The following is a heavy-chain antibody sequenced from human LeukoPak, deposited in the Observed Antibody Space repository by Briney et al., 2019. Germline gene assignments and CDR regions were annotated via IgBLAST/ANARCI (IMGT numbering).Heavy chain of an antibody. CDR3: ARSDKIAAAAY. J-gene: IGHJ4*02. CDR1: GGSISSSSYY. V-gene: IGHV4-39*01. D-gene: IGHD6-13*01. CDR2: IYYSGST. Sequence: SETLSLTCTVSGGSISSSSYYWGWIRQPPGKGLEWIGSIYYSGSTYYNPSLKSRVTISVDTSKNQFSLKLSSVTAADTAVYYCARSDKIAAAAYWGQGTLVTVSS.